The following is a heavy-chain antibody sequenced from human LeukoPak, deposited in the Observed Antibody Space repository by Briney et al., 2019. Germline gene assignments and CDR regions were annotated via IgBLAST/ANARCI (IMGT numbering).Heavy chain of an antibody. CDR2: ISAYNGNT. CDR3: ARVTRYYDFWSGYYKYYFDY. D-gene: IGHD3-3*01. V-gene: IGHV1-18*01. Sequence: RASVKVSCKASGYTFTSYGISWVRQAPGQGLEWMGWISAYNGNTNYAQKLQGRVTMTTDTSTSTAYMELRSLRSDDTAVYYCARVTRYYDFWSGYYKYYFDYWGQGTLVTVSS. J-gene: IGHJ4*02. CDR1: GYTFTSYG.